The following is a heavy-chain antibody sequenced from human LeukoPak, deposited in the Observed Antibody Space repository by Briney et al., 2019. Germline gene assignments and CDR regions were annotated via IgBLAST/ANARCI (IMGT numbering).Heavy chain of an antibody. Sequence: GASVKVSCKASGGTFSSYAISWVRQAPGQGLEWMGGIIPIFGTANYAQKFQGRVTITADESTSTAYMELSSLRSEDTAVYYCASPSLDLLLPTRHDAFDICGQGTMVTVSS. J-gene: IGHJ3*02. CDR2: IIPIFGTA. CDR1: GGTFSSYA. V-gene: IGHV1-69*13. D-gene: IGHD1-26*01. CDR3: ASPSLDLLLPTRHDAFDI.